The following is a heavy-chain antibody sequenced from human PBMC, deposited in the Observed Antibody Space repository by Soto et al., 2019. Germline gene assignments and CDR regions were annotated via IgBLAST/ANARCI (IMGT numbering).Heavy chain of an antibody. J-gene: IGHJ6*02. Sequence: SVKVSCKASGFTFTSSAVQWVRQARGQRLEWIGWIVVGSGNTNYAQKFQERVTITRDMSTSTAYMELSSLRSEDTAVYYCAAAVSIFGVVIIDGMDVWGQGTTVTVSS. D-gene: IGHD3-3*01. CDR1: GFTFTSSA. CDR3: AAAVSIFGVVIIDGMDV. CDR2: IVVGSGNT. V-gene: IGHV1-58*01.